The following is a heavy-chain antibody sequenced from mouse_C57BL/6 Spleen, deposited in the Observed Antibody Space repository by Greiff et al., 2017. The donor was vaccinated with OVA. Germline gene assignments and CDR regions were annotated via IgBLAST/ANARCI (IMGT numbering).Heavy chain of an antibody. J-gene: IGHJ3*01. V-gene: IGHV1-69*01. Sequence: QVQLKQPGAELVMPGASVKLSCKASGYTFTSYWMHWVKQRPGQGLEWIGEIDPSDSYTNYNQKFKGKSTLTVDKSSSTAYMQRSSLTSEDSAVYYCARGGDYDGGFAYWGQGTLVTVSA. D-gene: IGHD2-4*01. CDR2: IDPSDSYT. CDR1: GYTFTSYW. CDR3: ARGGDYDGGFAY.